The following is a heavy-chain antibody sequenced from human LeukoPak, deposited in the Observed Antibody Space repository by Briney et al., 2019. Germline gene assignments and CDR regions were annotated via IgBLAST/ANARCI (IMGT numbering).Heavy chain of an antibody. J-gene: IGHJ4*02. CDR1: GFTFSNYC. Sequence: GGSLRLSCAASGFTFSNYCMHWVRQIPGKGLVWVSRISPDGTVTNYADSVKGRFTISRDNAKNMVFLQMNSLRADDTAVYYCVRDFRSADYWGQGILVTVSS. CDR2: ISPDGTVT. V-gene: IGHV3-74*01. CDR3: VRDFRSADY.